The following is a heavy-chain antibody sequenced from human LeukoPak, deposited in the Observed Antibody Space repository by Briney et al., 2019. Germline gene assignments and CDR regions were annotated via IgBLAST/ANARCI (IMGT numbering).Heavy chain of an antibody. CDR2: INHSGST. V-gene: IGHV4-34*01. Sequence: KASETLSLTCAVYGGSFSGYYWSWIRQPPGKGLEWIGEINHSGSTNYNPSLKSRVTISVDTSKNQFSLKLSSVTAADTAVYYCARVGRVYCSSTSCPLYYYGMDVWGQGTTVTVSS. J-gene: IGHJ6*02. CDR1: GGSFSGYY. D-gene: IGHD2-2*01. CDR3: ARVGRVYCSSTSCPLYYYGMDV.